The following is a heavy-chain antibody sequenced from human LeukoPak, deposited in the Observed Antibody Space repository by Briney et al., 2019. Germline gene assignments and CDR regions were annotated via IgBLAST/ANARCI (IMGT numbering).Heavy chain of an antibody. D-gene: IGHD3-10*01. CDR3: ARRSRLWFGELSSDY. CDR2: IYPGDSDT. J-gene: IGHJ4*02. V-gene: IGHV5-51*01. CDR1: GYSFTSYW. Sequence: GESLKISCKGSGYSFTSYWIGWVRQMPGKGLEWMGIIYPGDSDTRYSPSFQGQVTISADKSISTAYLQWSSLKASDTAMYYCARRSRLWFGELSSDYWGQGTLVTVSS.